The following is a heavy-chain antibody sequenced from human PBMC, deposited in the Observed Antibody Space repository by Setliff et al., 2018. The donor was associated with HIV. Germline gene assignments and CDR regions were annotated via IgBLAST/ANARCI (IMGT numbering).Heavy chain of an antibody. CDR1: GYTFTTYP. V-gene: IGHV1-46*01. CDR2: INTSGGSA. D-gene: IGHD6-19*01. Sequence: ASVKVSCKASGYTFTTYPMHWVRQVPGQGLEWMGVINTSGGSAGYAEKFRGRVTMTRDTSTNTVYMDLRNLRSEDTAVYYCARNQGDSSGWYAGDFWGHGTLVTVSS. CDR3: ARNQGDSSGWYAGDF. J-gene: IGHJ4*01.